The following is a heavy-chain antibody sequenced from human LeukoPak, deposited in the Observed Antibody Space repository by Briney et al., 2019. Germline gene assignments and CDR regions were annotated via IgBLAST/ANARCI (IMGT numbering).Heavy chain of an antibody. Sequence: PGESLKISCKGSGYSFTSYWIGWVRQMPGKGLEWMGIIYPGDSDTRYSPSFQGQVTISVDKSINTAYLQWISLKASDTGMYYCARSPQFYGSGKGMDVWGQGTTVTV. CDR3: ARSPQFYGSGKGMDV. CDR2: IYPGDSDT. CDR1: GYSFTSYW. J-gene: IGHJ6*02. V-gene: IGHV5-51*01. D-gene: IGHD3-10*01.